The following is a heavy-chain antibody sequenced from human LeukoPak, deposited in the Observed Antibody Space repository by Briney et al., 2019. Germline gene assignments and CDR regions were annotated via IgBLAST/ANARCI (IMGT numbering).Heavy chain of an antibody. D-gene: IGHD2-21*01. CDR3: AIGVEIWAFDI. Sequence: GASVKVSCKASGYTFTTYPLHWVRQAPGQGLEWLGRINAGNGDTKYSQKLQGRVTITRDTSASIAYMELSSLKSEDTAVYYCAIGVEIWAFDIWGQGTMVTVFS. J-gene: IGHJ3*02. CDR2: INAGNGDT. V-gene: IGHV1-3*01. CDR1: GYTFTTYP.